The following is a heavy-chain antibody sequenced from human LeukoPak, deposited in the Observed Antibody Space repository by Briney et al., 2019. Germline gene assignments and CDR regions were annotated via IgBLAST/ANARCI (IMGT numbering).Heavy chain of an antibody. Sequence: GASVKVSCKASGYTFTSHGISWVRQAPGQGLEWMGGIIPIFGTANYAQKFQGRVTITADESTSTAYMELSSLRSEDTAVYYCAQVRSSSWYSDYWGQGTLVTVSS. D-gene: IGHD6-13*01. V-gene: IGHV1-69*13. CDR2: IIPIFGTA. CDR3: AQVRSSSWYSDY. J-gene: IGHJ4*02. CDR1: GYTFTSHG.